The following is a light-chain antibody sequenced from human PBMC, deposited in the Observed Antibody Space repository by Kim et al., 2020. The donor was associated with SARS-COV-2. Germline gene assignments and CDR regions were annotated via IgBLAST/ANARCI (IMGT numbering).Light chain of an antibody. V-gene: IGLV1-51*01. J-gene: IGLJ3*02. CDR2: DNN. CDR3: GTWDSSLSAV. CDR1: SSNIGNNY. Sequence: PGQKVTISCSGSSSNIGNNYVSWYQQLPGTAPKLLIYDNNKRPSGIPDRFSGSKSGTSATLGITGLQTVDEADYYCGTWDSSLSAVFGGGTKLTVL.